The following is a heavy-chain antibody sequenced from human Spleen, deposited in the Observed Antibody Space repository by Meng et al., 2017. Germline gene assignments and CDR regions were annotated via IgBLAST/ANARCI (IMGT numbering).Heavy chain of an antibody. CDR3: ARASQTSDSSGYYSLNWYFDL. J-gene: IGHJ2*01. CDR1: GGSISTFY. CDR2: VYYSGST. Sequence: SETLSPTCTVSGGSISTFYWSWIRQPPGKGLEWIGFVYYSGSTNYNPSLKSRATISVDTSKNHFSLKLSSLTAADTAVYYCARASQTSDSSGYYSLNWYFDLWGRGTLVTVSS. D-gene: IGHD3-22*01. V-gene: IGHV4-59*01.